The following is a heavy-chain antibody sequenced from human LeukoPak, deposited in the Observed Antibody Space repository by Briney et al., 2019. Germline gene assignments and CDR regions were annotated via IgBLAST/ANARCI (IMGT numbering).Heavy chain of an antibody. D-gene: IGHD5-12*01. CDR3: ARALRGDSGYDAFDY. Sequence: PGGTLRLSCAASGFTFSSYGMHWVRQAPGKGLEGVAVIWYDGSNKYYADSVKGRFTISRDNYKNTLYLQMNSLRAEDTAVYYCARALRGDSGYDAFDYWGQGTLVTVSS. J-gene: IGHJ4*02. CDR1: GFTFSSYG. V-gene: IGHV3-33*08. CDR2: IWYDGSNK.